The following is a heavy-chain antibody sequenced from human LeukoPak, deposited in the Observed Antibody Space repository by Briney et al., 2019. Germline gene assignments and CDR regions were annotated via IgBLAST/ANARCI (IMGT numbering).Heavy chain of an antibody. J-gene: IGHJ4*02. CDR1: GFTFSSYW. V-gene: IGHV3-7*01. CDR2: IKQDGSEK. D-gene: IGHD3-10*01. CDR3: ARERGMYYSGSGGYYYFDY. Sequence: GGSLRLSCAASGFTFSSYWMSWVRQAPGKGLEWVANIKQDGSEKYYVDSVKGRFTISRDNAKNSLYLQMNSLRAEDTAVYYCARERGMYYSGSGGYYYFDYWGQGTLVTVSS.